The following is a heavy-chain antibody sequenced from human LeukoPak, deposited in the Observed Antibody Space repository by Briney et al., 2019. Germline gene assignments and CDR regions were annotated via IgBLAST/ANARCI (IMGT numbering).Heavy chain of an antibody. J-gene: IGHJ4*02. CDR2: INPNSGGT. CDR1: GYTFTGYY. Sequence: ASVTVSCKASGYTFTGYYMHWVRQAPGQGLEWMGRINPNSGGTNYAQKFQGGVTMTRDTSISTAYMELSRLRSDDTAVYYCARFGSYGSDDDYWGQGTLVTVSS. CDR3: ARFGSYGSDDDY. V-gene: IGHV1-2*06. D-gene: IGHD5-18*01.